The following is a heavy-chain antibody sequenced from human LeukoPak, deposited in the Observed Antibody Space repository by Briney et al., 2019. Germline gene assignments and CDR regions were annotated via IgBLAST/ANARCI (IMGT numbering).Heavy chain of an antibody. Sequence: PGGSLRLSCAASGFTFSNYAMSWVRQAPGKGLEWVSGISGSGGGTYYADSVKGRFTISRDNSKNTLYLQMKSLRADDTAVYYCAKIPAYGVWSCFDYWGQGTLVTVSS. CDR1: GFTFSNYA. J-gene: IGHJ4*02. V-gene: IGHV3-23*01. D-gene: IGHD3-16*01. CDR3: AKIPAYGVWSCFDY. CDR2: ISGSGGGT.